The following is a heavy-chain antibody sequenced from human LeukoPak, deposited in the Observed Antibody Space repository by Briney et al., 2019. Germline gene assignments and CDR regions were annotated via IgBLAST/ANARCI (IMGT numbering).Heavy chain of an antibody. CDR2: ISGSGGST. CDR3: AKDGAAERRYYDILTGYSPRNNWFDP. Sequence: PGGSLRLSCAASGFTFSSYAMSWVRQAPGKGLEWVSAISGSGGSTYYADSVKGRFTISRDNSKNTLYLQMNSLRAEDTAVYYCAKDGAAERRYYDILTGYSPRNNWFDPWGQGTLVTASS. J-gene: IGHJ5*02. V-gene: IGHV3-23*01. D-gene: IGHD3-9*01. CDR1: GFTFSSYA.